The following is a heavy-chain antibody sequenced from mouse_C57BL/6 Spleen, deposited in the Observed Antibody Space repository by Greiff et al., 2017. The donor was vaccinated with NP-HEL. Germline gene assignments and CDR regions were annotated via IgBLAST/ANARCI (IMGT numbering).Heavy chain of an antibody. D-gene: IGHD1-1*02. V-gene: IGHV5-16*01. CDR2: INYDGSST. J-gene: IGHJ4*01. CDR1: GFTFSDYY. Sequence: EVQVVESEGGLVQPGSSMKLSCTASGFTFSDYYMAWVRQVPEKGLEWVANINYDGSSTYYLDSLKSRFIISRDNAKNILYLQMSSLKSEDTATYYCARYYDYAMDYWGQGTSVTVSS. CDR3: ARYYDYAMDY.